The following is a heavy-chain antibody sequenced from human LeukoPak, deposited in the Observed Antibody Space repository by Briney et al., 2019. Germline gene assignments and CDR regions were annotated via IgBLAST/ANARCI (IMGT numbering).Heavy chain of an antibody. CDR1: GFTFSSYA. Sequence: GGSLILSCSASGFTFSSYAMHWVRQAPGKGLEYVSAISSNGGSTYYADSVKGRFTISRDNSKNTLYLQMSSLRAEDTAVYYCVKSPTVTTFDYWGQGTLVTVSS. V-gene: IGHV3-64D*09. J-gene: IGHJ4*02. CDR3: VKSPTVTTFDY. D-gene: IGHD4-17*01. CDR2: ISSNGGST.